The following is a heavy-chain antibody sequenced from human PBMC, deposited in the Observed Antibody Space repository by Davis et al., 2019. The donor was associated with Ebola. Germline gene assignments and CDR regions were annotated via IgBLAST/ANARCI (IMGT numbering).Heavy chain of an antibody. J-gene: IGHJ6*02. D-gene: IGHD6-13*01. Sequence: SVKVSCKASGGTFSSYAISWVRQAPGQGLEWMGRIIPILGIANYAQKFQGRVTITADKSTSTAYMELSSLRSEDTAVYYCARDGGGQYAGRDLDYYYYGMDVWGQGTTVTVSS. V-gene: IGHV1-69*04. CDR2: IIPILGIA. CDR1: GGTFSSYA. CDR3: ARDGGGQYAGRDLDYYYYGMDV.